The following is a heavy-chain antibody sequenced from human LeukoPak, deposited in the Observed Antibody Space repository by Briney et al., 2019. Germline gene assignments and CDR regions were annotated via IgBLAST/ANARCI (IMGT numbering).Heavy chain of an antibody. J-gene: IGHJ6*03. CDR1: GFTFDITW. CDR3: AKVAVVTMIVVVMSYSYYYYMDV. V-gene: IGHV3-9*03. D-gene: IGHD3-22*01. CDR2: ISWNSGSI. Sequence: SGGSLRLSCAASGFTFDITWLHWVRQPPGKGLVWVSGISWNSGSIGYADSVKGRFTISRDNAKNSLYLQMNSLRAEDMALYYCAKVAVVTMIVVVMSYSYYYYMDVWGKGTTVTVSS.